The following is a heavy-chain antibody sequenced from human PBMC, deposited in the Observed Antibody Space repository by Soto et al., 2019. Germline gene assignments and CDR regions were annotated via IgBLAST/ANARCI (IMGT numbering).Heavy chain of an antibody. V-gene: IGHV2-5*01. D-gene: IGHD3-10*01. CDR1: GFSLTTGVG. CDR3: AHRVNMARGPYNYFGP. Sequence: SGPTLVNPTQTLPLTCSFSGFSLTTGVGVGWIRQPPGKALEWLAIIYWNDEKLYNPSLKTRLTITKDTSKNQVVLTVTDMDPVDTATYYCAHRVNMARGPYNYFGPWGQGTLVTVSS. J-gene: IGHJ5*02. CDR2: IYWNDEK.